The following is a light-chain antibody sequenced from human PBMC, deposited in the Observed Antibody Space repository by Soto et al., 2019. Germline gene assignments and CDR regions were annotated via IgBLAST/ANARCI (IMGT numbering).Light chain of an antibody. J-gene: IGKJ2*01. Sequence: EIVMTQSPATLSVSPGERATLSCRASQSISTELACYQQNPGQPPRLLTYSQSTRATGVPARFTGSGSGSEFTLTISGLQSEDFAVYYCQQGHNWPLTFGQGTRLEI. CDR3: QQGHNWPLT. V-gene: IGKV3-15*01. CDR2: SQS. CDR1: QSISTE.